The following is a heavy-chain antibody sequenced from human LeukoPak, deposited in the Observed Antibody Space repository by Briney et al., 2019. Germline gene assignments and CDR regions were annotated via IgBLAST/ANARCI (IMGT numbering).Heavy chain of an antibody. D-gene: IGHD4-23*01. CDR1: KFTFSTFA. J-gene: IGHJ4*02. Sequence: HPGRSLTLSCAASKFTFSTFAMHWVRQAPGKGLEWVALTSSDGSSKYYTDSVKGRFTISRDNSKNTLYLQMNILRAEDTAVYYCAREGGDLRWKNRFDFWGQGTLVTVSS. CDR2: TSSDGSSK. V-gene: IGHV3-30-3*01. CDR3: AREGGDLRWKNRFDF.